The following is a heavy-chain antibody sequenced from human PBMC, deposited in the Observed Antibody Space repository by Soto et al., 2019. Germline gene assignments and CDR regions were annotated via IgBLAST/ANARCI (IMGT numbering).Heavy chain of an antibody. Sequence: ESGGGLVQPGGSLRLSCAASGFTFSYSWMNWVRQAPGKGLEWVAYISADGSEKMHVASVTGRFTISRDNAKNTLYLQMNSLRAEDTAVYYCAKDHYETGIAVAGYWGQGTLVTVSS. CDR3: AKDHYETGIAVAGY. V-gene: IGHV3-7*01. J-gene: IGHJ4*02. CDR2: ISADGSEK. CDR1: GFTFSYSW. D-gene: IGHD6-19*01.